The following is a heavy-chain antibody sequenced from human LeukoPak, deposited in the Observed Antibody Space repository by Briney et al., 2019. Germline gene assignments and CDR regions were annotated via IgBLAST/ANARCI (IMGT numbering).Heavy chain of an antibody. Sequence: GGSLRLSCAASGFTFTSYAMTWVRQAPGKGLEWVSVISGSGDRTYYADSVEGRFTISRDNSKNTLYLQMNSLRAEDTAVYYCAKVHVTGTYSQWYFDLWGRGTLVTVSS. D-gene: IGHD1-1*01. CDR3: AKVHVTGTYSQWYFDL. J-gene: IGHJ2*01. CDR1: GFTFTSYA. V-gene: IGHV3-23*01. CDR2: ISGSGDRT.